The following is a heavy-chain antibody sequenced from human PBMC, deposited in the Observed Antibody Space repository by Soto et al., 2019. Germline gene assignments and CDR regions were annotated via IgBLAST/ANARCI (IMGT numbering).Heavy chain of an antibody. CDR2: ISGGGDTT. CDR3: ARNGDCTRPGCIVGWFDP. Sequence: PGGSLRLSCAASGFTFSSYGISWIRLSPGKGLEWVSVISGGGDTTYYTPSVKGRFTISRDDFRNTLYLQMNSLRTEDTAMYYCARNGDCTRPGCIVGWFDPWGPGTLVTVS. J-gene: IGHJ5*02. CDR1: GFTFSSYG. D-gene: IGHD2-8*01. V-gene: IGHV3-23*01.